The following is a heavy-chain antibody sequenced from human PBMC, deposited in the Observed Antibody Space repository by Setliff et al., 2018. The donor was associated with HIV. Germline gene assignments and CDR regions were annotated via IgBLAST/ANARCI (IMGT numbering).Heavy chain of an antibody. Sequence: KPSETLSLTCTVSGGSISTYFWTWIRQPPGKGLEWISYISSSGNTMYYADSVKGRFTVSRDNAKNSLYLQMISLRVEDTAIYYCASFPTITASQDVFDIWGHGTMVTVSS. CDR2: ISSSGNTM. J-gene: IGHJ3*02. CDR3: ASFPTITASQDVFDI. D-gene: IGHD4-4*01. V-gene: IGHV3-11*04. CDR1: GGSISTYF.